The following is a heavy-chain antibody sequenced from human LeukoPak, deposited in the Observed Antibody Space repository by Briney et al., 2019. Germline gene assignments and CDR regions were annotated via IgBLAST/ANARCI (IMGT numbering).Heavy chain of an antibody. CDR1: GFTVSSNY. CDR2: IYSGGST. D-gene: IGHD6-13*01. CDR3: ARVGYSSSWYGFFDY. V-gene: IGHV3-53*04. Sequence: PGRTLRLSCAASGFTVSSNYMSWVRQAPGKGLEWVSVIYSGGSTYYADSVKGRFTISRHNSKNTLYLQMNSLRAEDTAVYYCARVGYSSSWYGFFDYWGQGTLVTVSS. J-gene: IGHJ4*02.